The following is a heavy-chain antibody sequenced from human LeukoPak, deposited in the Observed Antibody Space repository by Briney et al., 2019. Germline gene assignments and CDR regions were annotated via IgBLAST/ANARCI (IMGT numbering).Heavy chain of an antibody. CDR1: GLSFSSYS. Sequence: GGSLRLSCAASGLSFSSYSMNWVRQAPGKGLEWVSSISSAGGYIHYADSVKGRFTISRDNAKDSLYLQMNSLRVEDTAIYYCARDEGSDYYYYYMDVWGKGTTVTVSS. CDR3: ARDEGSDYYYYYMDV. V-gene: IGHV3-21*01. J-gene: IGHJ6*03. D-gene: IGHD6-19*01. CDR2: ISSAGGYI.